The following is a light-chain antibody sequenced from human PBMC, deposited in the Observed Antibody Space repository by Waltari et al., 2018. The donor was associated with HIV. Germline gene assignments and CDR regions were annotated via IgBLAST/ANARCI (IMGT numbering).Light chain of an antibody. Sequence: QSVLTQPPSASGTPGQRVTISCSGRRSTIGSNPVSWYKQLPGTAPKPLISDNNQRPSGVPDRFSGSKSGTSASLAISGLQSEDEGDYYCAAWDDSLDGLFGGGTKLTV. CDR3: AAWDDSLDGL. CDR2: DNN. CDR1: RSTIGSNP. V-gene: IGLV1-44*01. J-gene: IGLJ2*01.